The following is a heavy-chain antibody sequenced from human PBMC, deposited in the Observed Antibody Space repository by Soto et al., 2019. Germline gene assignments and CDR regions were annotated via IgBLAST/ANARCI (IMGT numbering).Heavy chain of an antibody. CDR3: ARDSGWPILNFDN. J-gene: IGHJ4*02. V-gene: IGHV3-30*03. CDR2: TSYDGSET. CDR1: GFDFSSYG. D-gene: IGHD3-10*01. Sequence: SLRLSCAASGFDFSSYGIHWVRQAPGKGLEWVAATSYDGSETFYADSAKGRFTVSKEISKNTVFLQMNALRHEDTGVYFCARDSGWPILNFDNWGQGTPVTVSS.